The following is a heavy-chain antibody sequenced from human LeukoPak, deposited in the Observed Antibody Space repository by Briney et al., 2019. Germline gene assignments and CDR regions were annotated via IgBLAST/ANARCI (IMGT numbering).Heavy chain of an antibody. CDR1: GYTLTELS. J-gene: IGHJ6*02. D-gene: IGHD2-2*01. Sequence: ASVKVSCKVSGYTLTELSMHWVRQAPGKGLEWMGGFDPEDGETIYAQKFQGRVTMTRNTSISTAYMELSSLRSEDTAVYYCARVGVINCSSTSCYLEWVGFYYYYYGMDVWGQGTTVTVSS. CDR2: FDPEDGET. V-gene: IGHV1-24*01. CDR3: ARVGVINCSSTSCYLEWVGFYYYYYGMDV.